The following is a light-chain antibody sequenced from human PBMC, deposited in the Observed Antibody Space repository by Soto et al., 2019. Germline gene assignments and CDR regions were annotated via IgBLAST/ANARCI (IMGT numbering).Light chain of an antibody. J-gene: IGKJ1*01. CDR1: QSISSW. CDR3: QQYHSSCT. V-gene: IGKV1-5*01. CDR2: DAS. Sequence: DIQMTQSPSTLSASVGDRVIITCRASQSISSWLAWYQQKPGKAPNLLIYDASSLESGVPSRFSGSGSGTEFTLTISSLQPDDFASYYCQQYHSSCTFGQGTKVEIK.